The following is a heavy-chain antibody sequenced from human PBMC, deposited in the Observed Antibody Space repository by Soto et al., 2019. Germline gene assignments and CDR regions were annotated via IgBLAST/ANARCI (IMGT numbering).Heavy chain of an antibody. Sequence: PSQTLSLTCAISGDSVSSNSAAWNWIRQSPSRGLEWLGRTYYRSKWYSDYAGSLKSRITINPDTSKNQFSLQLNSVTPEDTAMYYCARESGYSSSSWYGEGFDIWGQGTMVTVSS. D-gene: IGHD6-13*01. CDR1: GDSVSSNSAA. CDR3: ARESGYSSSSWYGEGFDI. V-gene: IGHV6-1*01. CDR2: TYYRSKWYS. J-gene: IGHJ3*02.